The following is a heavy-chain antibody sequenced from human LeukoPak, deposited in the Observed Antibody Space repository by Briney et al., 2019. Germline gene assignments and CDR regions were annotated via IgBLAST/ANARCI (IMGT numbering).Heavy chain of an antibody. CDR2: INPNSGGT. D-gene: IGHD3-10*01. J-gene: IGHJ6*02. V-gene: IGHV1-2*02. CDR1: GCSFTTYD. Sequence: ASVKVSCKASGCSFTTYDIHWVRQAPGQGLERMGWINPNSGGTKYAQKFQGRVTMTRDTSISTAYMELSRLRSDDAAVYYCARYYGPGTYYYCYGMDVWGQGTTVTVSS. CDR3: ARYYGPGTYYYCYGMDV.